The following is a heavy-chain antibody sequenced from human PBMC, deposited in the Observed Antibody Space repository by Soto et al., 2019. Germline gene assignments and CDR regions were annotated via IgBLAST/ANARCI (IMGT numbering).Heavy chain of an antibody. CDR2: ISSSSSYI. Sequence: GGSLRLSCAASGFTFSSYSMNWVRQAPGKGLEWVSSISSSSSYIYYADSVKGRFTISRDNAKNSLYLQMNSLRAEDTAVYYCARERRGGDYDKGAFDIWGQGTMVTVSS. V-gene: IGHV3-21*01. CDR3: ARERRGGDYDKGAFDI. CDR1: GFTFSSYS. J-gene: IGHJ3*02. D-gene: IGHD4-17*01.